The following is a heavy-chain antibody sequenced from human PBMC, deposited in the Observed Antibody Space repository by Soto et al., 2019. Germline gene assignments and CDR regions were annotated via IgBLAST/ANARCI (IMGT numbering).Heavy chain of an antibody. V-gene: IGHV3-30-3*01. CDR2: ISYDGSNK. CDR1: GFTFSSYA. Sequence: QVQLVESGGRVVQPGRSLRLSCAASGFTFSSYAMDWVRQAPGKGLEWVAFISYDGSNKYYADSVKGRFTISRDNSKNTLYLQMNSLRAEDTAVYYCARRHWYFDLWGRGTLVTVSS. CDR3: ARRHWYFDL. J-gene: IGHJ2*01.